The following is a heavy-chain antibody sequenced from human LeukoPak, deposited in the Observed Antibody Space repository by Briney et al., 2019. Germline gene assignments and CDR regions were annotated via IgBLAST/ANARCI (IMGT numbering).Heavy chain of an antibody. D-gene: IGHD1-26*01. Sequence: ETLSLTCTVSGGSISIYYWSCIRQPPGQGLEWIGYIYYSGSTNYNPSLKSRVTISVDTSKNQFSLKLSSVTAADTAVYYCARGIRIVGATHFDYWGQGTLVTVSS. CDR1: GGSISIYY. CDR3: ARGIRIVGATHFDY. V-gene: IGHV4-59*01. CDR2: IYYSGST. J-gene: IGHJ4*02.